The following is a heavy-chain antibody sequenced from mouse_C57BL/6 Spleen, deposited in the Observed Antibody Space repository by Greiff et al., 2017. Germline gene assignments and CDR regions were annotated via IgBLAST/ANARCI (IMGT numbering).Heavy chain of an antibody. D-gene: IGHD3-2*02. CDR1: GYTFTSYW. CDR2: IDPSDSET. J-gene: IGHJ2*01. V-gene: IGHV1-52*01. CDR3: ARKTAQALYFDY. Sequence: VKLQQSGAELVRPGSSVKLSCKASGYTFTSYWMHWVKQRPIQGLEWIGNIDPSDSETHYNQKFKDKATLTVDKSSSTAYMQLSSLTSEDSAVYYCARKTAQALYFDYWGQGTTLTVSS.